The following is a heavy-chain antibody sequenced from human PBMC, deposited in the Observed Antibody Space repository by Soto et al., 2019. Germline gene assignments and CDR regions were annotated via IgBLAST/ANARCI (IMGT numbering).Heavy chain of an antibody. Sequence: XETLSLTCTVSGCSISSYYWSWIRQPPGKGLEWIGYIYYSGSTNYNPSLKSRVTISVDTSKNQFSLKLSSVTAADTAVYYCARVGGSGYYWLSLFDHWGQGTLVTVSS. CDR1: GCSISSYY. CDR3: ARVGGSGYYWLSLFDH. V-gene: IGHV4-59*01. J-gene: IGHJ5*02. CDR2: IYYSGST. D-gene: IGHD3-22*01.